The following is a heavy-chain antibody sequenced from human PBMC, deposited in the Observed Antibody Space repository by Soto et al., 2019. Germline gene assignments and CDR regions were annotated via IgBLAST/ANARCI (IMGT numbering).Heavy chain of an antibody. Sequence: QVQLQESGPGLVKPSETLSLTCTVSGGSISSYYWTWIRQPPGKGLEWIGFIYNSGSTHYNPSLRSGVTISVDTSKNQCSLKLRSVTAADTAVYYCASMGYHYGSGSYPLDYWGQGTLVTVSS. D-gene: IGHD3-10*01. CDR2: IYNSGST. V-gene: IGHV4-59*08. CDR3: ASMGYHYGSGSYPLDY. CDR1: GGSISSYY. J-gene: IGHJ4*02.